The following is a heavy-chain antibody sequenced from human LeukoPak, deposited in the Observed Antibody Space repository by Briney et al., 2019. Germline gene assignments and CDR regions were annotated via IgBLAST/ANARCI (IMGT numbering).Heavy chain of an antibody. Sequence: ASVKVSCKASGGTLSSSAISWVRQAPGQGLEWMGSIIPILGIANNAQKFQGRVTITPDKSTSTAYMELSSLRSEDTAVYYCSRGGGGELYGMDVWGQGTTVTVSS. D-gene: IGHD1-26*01. J-gene: IGHJ6*02. V-gene: IGHV1-69*04. CDR1: GGTLSSSA. CDR3: SRGGGGELYGMDV. CDR2: IIPILGIA.